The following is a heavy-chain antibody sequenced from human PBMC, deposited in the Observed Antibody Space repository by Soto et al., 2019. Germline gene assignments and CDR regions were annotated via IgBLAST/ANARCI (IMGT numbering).Heavy chain of an antibody. Sequence: PGGSLRLSCAASGFTFDDYAMHWVRQAPGKGLEWVSGISWNSGSIGYADSVKGRFTISRDNAKNSLYLQMNSLRAEDTALYYCAKDMSPYSGSYYYYGMDVWGQGTTVTVSS. D-gene: IGHD1-26*01. CDR1: GFTFDDYA. V-gene: IGHV3-9*01. J-gene: IGHJ6*02. CDR3: AKDMSPYSGSYYYYGMDV. CDR2: ISWNSGSI.